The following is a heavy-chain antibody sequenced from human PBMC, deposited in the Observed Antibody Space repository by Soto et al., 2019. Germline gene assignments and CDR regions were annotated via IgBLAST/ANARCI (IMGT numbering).Heavy chain of an antibody. D-gene: IGHD3-22*01. CDR2: INHSGST. V-gene: IGHV4-34*01. J-gene: IGHJ4*02. CDR1: GGSFSGYY. CDR3: ARVSYYDSSGSYFDY. Sequence: KPSETLSLTCAVYGGSFSGYYWSWIRQPPGKGLEWIGEINHSGSTNYNPSLKSRVTISVDTSKNQFSLKLSSVTAADTAVYYCARVSYYDSSGSYFDYWGQGTLVSVSS.